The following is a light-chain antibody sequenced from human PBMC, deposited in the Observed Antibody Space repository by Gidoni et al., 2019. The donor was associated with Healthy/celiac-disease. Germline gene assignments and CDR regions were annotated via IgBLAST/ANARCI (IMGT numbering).Light chain of an antibody. CDR1: SSYVGSYNR. V-gene: IGLV2-18*02. CDR3: SSYTSSSTFHV. CDR2: EVS. J-gene: IGLJ1*01. Sequence: QSALTQPPSVSGSPGQSVTLSCTGTSSYVGSYNRVSWYQQPPGTAPKLMIYEVSNRPSGVPDRFSGSKSGNTASLTISGLQAEDEADYYCSSYTSSSTFHVFGTGTKVTVL.